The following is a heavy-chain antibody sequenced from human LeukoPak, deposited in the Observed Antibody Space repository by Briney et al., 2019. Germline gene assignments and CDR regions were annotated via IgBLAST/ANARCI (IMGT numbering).Heavy chain of an antibody. J-gene: IGHJ4*02. Sequence: ASVKVSCKASGYTLTSYGISWVRQAPGQGLEWMGWISAYNGNTNYSQKLQGRVTMTTDTATSTAYMDLRSLRSEDTAMHYCARGTVTTPFDYWGQGTLVTVSS. D-gene: IGHD4-17*01. CDR3: ARGTVTTPFDY. CDR1: GYTLTSYG. V-gene: IGHV1-18*01. CDR2: ISAYNGNT.